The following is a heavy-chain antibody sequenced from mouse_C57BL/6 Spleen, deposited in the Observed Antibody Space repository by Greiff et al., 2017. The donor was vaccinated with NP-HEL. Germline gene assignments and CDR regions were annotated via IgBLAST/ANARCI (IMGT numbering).Heavy chain of an antibody. Sequence: QVQLQQSGPGLVQPSQSLSITCTVSGFSLTTYGVHWVRQSPGKGLEWLGVIWRGGSTDYTAAFMSRLSITKYNSKSQVFFKMNSLQADDTAIYYCAKTDYYGSRVYAMDYWGQGTSVTVSS. J-gene: IGHJ4*01. CDR1: GFSLTTYG. CDR3: AKTDYYGSRVYAMDY. V-gene: IGHV2-5*01. D-gene: IGHD1-1*01. CDR2: IWRGGST.